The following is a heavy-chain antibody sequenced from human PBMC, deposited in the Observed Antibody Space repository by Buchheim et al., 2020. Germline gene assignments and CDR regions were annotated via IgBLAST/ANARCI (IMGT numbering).Heavy chain of an antibody. CDR2: IAYSGTT. CDR3: ARVKGAAGHYYYYGMDV. Sequence: QVQLQESGPGLVKPSQTLSLTCTVSGGSISGGGDYWTWIRQHPGKGLEWIGYIAYSGTTYYNPSLKGRVIMSVDTSKNQFSLKLSSVTAADTAVYYCARVKGAAGHYYYYGMDVWGQGTT. V-gene: IGHV4-31*03. J-gene: IGHJ6*02. CDR1: GGSISGGGDY. D-gene: IGHD6-19*01.